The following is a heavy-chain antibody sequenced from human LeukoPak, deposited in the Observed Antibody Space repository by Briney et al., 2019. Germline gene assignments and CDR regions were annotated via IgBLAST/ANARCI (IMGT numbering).Heavy chain of an antibody. CDR3: AKHRATGRYSSSWMGLDY. J-gene: IGHJ4*02. V-gene: IGHV3-23*01. D-gene: IGHD6-13*01. Sequence: GGSLRLSCAASGFTFSDYGMSWVRQAPGKGLEWVSAISGSGASSYYADSVKGRFTISRDNSKNTLYLQMNGLRAEDTAVYYCAKHRATGRYSSSWMGLDYWGQGTLVTVSS. CDR1: GFTFSDYG. CDR2: ISGSGASS.